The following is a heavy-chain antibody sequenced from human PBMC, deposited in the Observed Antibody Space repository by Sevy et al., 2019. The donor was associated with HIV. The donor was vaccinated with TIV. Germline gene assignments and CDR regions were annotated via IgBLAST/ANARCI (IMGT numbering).Heavy chain of an antibody. V-gene: IGHV3-13*01. CDR1: GFTFSDYY. D-gene: IGHD3-3*01. CDR3: ARGSRFWSGYFYYFDY. CDR2: MSTAGDT. J-gene: IGHJ4*02. Sequence: GGSLRLSCAASGFTFSDYYMSWIRQAPGKGLEWVSGMSTAGDTYYSGSVKGRFTISRENGKNSLYLQMNSLGAGDTAVYYCARGSRFWSGYFYYFDYWGQGTLVTVSS.